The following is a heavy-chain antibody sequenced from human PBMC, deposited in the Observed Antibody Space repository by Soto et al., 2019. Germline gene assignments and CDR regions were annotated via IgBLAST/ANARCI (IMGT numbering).Heavy chain of an antibody. CDR2: IYYSGST. J-gene: IGHJ4*02. V-gene: IGHV4-39*01. CDR1: GGSIRSSNW. D-gene: IGHD3-22*01. Sequence: PSESLSLTCAVFGGSIRSSNWLSSVSKPPGKGLEWIGSIYYSGSTHYNPSLQSRVTISVDTSKNQFSLKLSSVTAADTAVYYGARHKYHSSGPSAYWGQGTLVTVSS. CDR3: ARHKYHSSGPSAY.